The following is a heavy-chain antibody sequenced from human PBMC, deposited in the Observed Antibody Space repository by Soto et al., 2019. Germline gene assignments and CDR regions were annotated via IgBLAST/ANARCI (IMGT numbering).Heavy chain of an antibody. CDR1: RFTFSSYS. CDR3: AKLLHNSYYNVMDV. Sequence: GSRRLSGASCRFTFSSYSMRLVRQAAGQGLEWVSSISPSGNTYYSDSVKGRFTISRDNSNNTLYLQMDSLTAEDTATYYCAKLLHNSYYNVMDVWGRGTTVTVYS. J-gene: IGHJ6*02. V-gene: IGHV3-23*01. CDR2: ISPSGNT.